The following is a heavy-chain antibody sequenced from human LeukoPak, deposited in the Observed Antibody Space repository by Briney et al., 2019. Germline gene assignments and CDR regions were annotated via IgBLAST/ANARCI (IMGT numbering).Heavy chain of an antibody. D-gene: IGHD3-3*01. CDR1: GFTFSSYG. CDR2: ISYDGSNK. CDR3: AKVGGGYDFWSGYYRY. V-gene: IGHV3-30*18. Sequence: PGRSLRLSCAASGFTFSSYGMHWVRQAPGTGLELVAVISYDGSNKYYADSVKGRFTISRDNSKNTLYLQMNSLRAEDTAVYYCAKVGGGYDFWSGYYRYWGQGTLVTVSS. J-gene: IGHJ4*02.